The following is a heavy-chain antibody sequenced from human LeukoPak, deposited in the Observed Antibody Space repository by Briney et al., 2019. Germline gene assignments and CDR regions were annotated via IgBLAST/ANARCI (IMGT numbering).Heavy chain of an antibody. CDR1: GLAFSTYS. Sequence: GGSLRLSCAASGLAFSTYSVSWVRQAPGKGLYWVSGISASGSSTYYADSVKGRFTISRDNSKNTLYLQMNSLRAEDTAVYYCAREPVYYDSSGYYYYYYGMDVWGQGTTVTVSS. V-gene: IGHV3-23*01. CDR3: AREPVYYDSSGYYYYYYGMDV. J-gene: IGHJ6*02. CDR2: ISASGSST. D-gene: IGHD3-22*01.